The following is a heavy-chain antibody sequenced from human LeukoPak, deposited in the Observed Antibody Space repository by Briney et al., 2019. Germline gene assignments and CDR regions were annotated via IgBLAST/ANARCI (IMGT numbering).Heavy chain of an antibody. V-gene: IGHV3-23*01. J-gene: IGHJ4*02. CDR3: ARDSTIFGVVIISYFDY. Sequence: GGSLRLSCAASGFTFSSYAMSWVRQAPGKGLEWVSAISGSGGSTYYADSVEGRFTISRDNSKNTLYLQMNSLRAEDTAVYYCARDSTIFGVVIISYFDYWGQGTLVTVSS. D-gene: IGHD3-3*01. CDR1: GFTFSSYA. CDR2: ISGSGGST.